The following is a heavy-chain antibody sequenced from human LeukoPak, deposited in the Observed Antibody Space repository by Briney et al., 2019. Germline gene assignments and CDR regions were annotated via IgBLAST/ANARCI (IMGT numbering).Heavy chain of an antibody. V-gene: IGHV4-39*01. CDR2: MFYTGST. CDR3: HVVDFWSSPNYYDDDT. CDR1: GASISSNRYY. Sequence: PSETLSLTCSVYGASISSNRYYWGYIRQPPGKGLEWIGNMFYTGSTFYNPSLKSRVTISVDTSRNQFYLSLTSVTAADTAVYYCHVVDFWSSPNYYDDDTWGQGTLVTVSS. J-gene: IGHJ5*02. D-gene: IGHD3-3*01.